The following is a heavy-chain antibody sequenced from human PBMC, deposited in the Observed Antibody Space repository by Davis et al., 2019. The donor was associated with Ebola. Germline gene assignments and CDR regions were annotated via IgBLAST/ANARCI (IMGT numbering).Heavy chain of an antibody. CDR3: ARVSVVPAAMFSYYYGMDV. D-gene: IGHD2-2*01. CDR2: INHSGST. V-gene: IGHV4-34*01. J-gene: IGHJ6*04. Sequence: PGGSLRLSCAVYGGSFSGYYWSWIRQPPGKGLEWIGEINHSGSTNYNPSLKSRVTISVDTSKNQFSLKLSSVTAADTAVYYCARVSVVPAAMFSYYYGMDVWGKGTTVTVSS. CDR1: GGSFSGYY.